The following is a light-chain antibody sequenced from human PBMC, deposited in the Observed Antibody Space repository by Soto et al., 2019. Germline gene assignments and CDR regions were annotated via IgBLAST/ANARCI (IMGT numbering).Light chain of an antibody. V-gene: IGKV3-15*01. CDR3: QHFGRSLYT. J-gene: IGKJ2*01. Sequence: EIVMTQSPATLSVSPGERATPSCRASQSVSSNLAWYQQKPGQAPRLLIYGASTRATGIPARFSGSGSGTEFTLTISSLQSEDFAVYYCQHFGRSLYTFGQGTKVDI. CDR2: GAS. CDR1: QSVSSN.